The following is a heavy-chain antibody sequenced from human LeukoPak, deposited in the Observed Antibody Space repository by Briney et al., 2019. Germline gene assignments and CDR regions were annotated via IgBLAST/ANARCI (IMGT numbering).Heavy chain of an antibody. J-gene: IGHJ5*02. CDR3: ASGSIGWFDP. V-gene: IGHV4-31*03. D-gene: IGHD3-10*01. Sequence: SQTLSLTCTVSGGSISSGGYYWSWIRQHPGKGLEWIGYIYYSGSTYYNPSLKSRVTISVDTSKNKFSLKRSSVTASDTAVYYCASGSIGWFDPWGQGTLVTVSS. CDR2: IYYSGST. CDR1: GGSISSGGYY.